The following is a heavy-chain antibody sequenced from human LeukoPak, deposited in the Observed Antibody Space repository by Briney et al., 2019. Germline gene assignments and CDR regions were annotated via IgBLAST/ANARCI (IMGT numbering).Heavy chain of an antibody. CDR1: GDSISTGGSY. J-gene: IGHJ5*02. CDR2: INDSGST. V-gene: IGHV4-31*03. CDR3: ARAHYSHHTSCYAWFDP. Sequence: SQTLSLTCSVSGDSISTGGSYWGWVRQHTGKGLEWIGYINDSGSTYYNPSLKSRVTISLSTSSNQFSLRLTSVTAADSAVYFCARAHYSHHTSCYAWFDPWGQGILVTVSS. D-gene: IGHD2-2*01.